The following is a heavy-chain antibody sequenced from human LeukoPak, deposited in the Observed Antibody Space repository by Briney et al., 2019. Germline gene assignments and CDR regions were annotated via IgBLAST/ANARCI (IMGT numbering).Heavy chain of an antibody. J-gene: IGHJ4*02. D-gene: IGHD5-12*01. CDR2: INPNSGGT. Sequence: ASVKVSCKASGYTFTGYYMHWVRQAPGQGLEWMGWINPNSGGTNYAQKFQGRVTMTRDTSISTAYMELSRLRSDDTAVYYCAKDRSATREYFDYWGQGTLVTVSS. V-gene: IGHV1-2*02. CDR1: GYTFTGYY. CDR3: AKDRSATREYFDY.